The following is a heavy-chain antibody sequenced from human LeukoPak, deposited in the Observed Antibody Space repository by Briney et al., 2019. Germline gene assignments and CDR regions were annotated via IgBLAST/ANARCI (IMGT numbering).Heavy chain of an antibody. CDR2: ISYDGSNK. V-gene: IGHV3-30-3*01. CDR1: GFTFSSYA. J-gene: IGHJ6*02. Sequence: PGGSLRLSCAASGFTFSSYAMHWVRQAPGKGLEWVAVISYDGSNKYYADSVKGRFTISRDNSKNTLYLRMNSLRAEDTAVYYCARDSYGMDVWGQGTTVTVSS. CDR3: ARDSYGMDV.